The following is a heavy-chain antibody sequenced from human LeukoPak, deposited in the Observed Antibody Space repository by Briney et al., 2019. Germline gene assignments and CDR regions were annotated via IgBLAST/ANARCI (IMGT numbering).Heavy chain of an antibody. CDR1: GYSFTTYW. CDR3: ARYTSLWFGELHPNPSDIDV. Sequence: PGESLEISCKGSGYSFTTYWIGWVRQMPGKGLEWMGIIYPGDSDTRYSPSFQGQVTISADKSLSSTFLQWSSLKASDSAIYYCARYTSLWFGELHPNPSDIDVWGKGTTVTVSS. D-gene: IGHD3-10*01. V-gene: IGHV5-51*03. CDR2: IYPGDSDT. J-gene: IGHJ6*03.